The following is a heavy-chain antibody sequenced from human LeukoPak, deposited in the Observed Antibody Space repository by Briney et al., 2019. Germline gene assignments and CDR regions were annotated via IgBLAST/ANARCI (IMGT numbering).Heavy chain of an antibody. Sequence: PGGSLRLSCAASGFTFSSYAMSWVRQAPGKGLEWVSAISGGGVSAYYADSVKGRFTISRDNSKNTLYLQMNSLRAEDTAVYYCAKDCSSGWYIDYWGQGTLVTVSS. V-gene: IGHV3-23*01. CDR2: ISGGGVSA. CDR1: GFTFSSYA. CDR3: AKDCSSGWYIDY. D-gene: IGHD6-19*01. J-gene: IGHJ4*02.